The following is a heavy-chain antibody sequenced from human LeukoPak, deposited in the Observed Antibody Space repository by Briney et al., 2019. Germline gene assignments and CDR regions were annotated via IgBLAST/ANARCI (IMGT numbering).Heavy chain of an antibody. Sequence: SETLSLTCTVSGGSISSYYWSWVRQPPGKGLEWIGYIYYSGSTNYNPSLKSRVTISVDTSKNQFSLKLSSVTAADTAVYYCARAWPTTNAFDIWGQGTMVTVSS. CDR2: IYYSGST. V-gene: IGHV4-59*01. J-gene: IGHJ3*02. CDR1: GGSISSYY. CDR3: ARAWPTTNAFDI. D-gene: IGHD1-1*01.